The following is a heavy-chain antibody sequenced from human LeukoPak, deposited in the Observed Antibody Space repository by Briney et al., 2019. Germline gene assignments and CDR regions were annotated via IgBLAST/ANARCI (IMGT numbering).Heavy chain of an antibody. Sequence: SEALSLTCAVSGDSISSYYCSWIRQPPGKGLEWIGYIYYSGSTSYNPSLKSRVTISLDTSKNQFSLKLSSVTAADTAVYYCARIETGYYHFDYWGQGTLVTVSS. CDR1: GDSISSYY. J-gene: IGHJ4*02. CDR3: ARIETGYYHFDY. D-gene: IGHD3-9*01. V-gene: IGHV4-59*08. CDR2: IYYSGST.